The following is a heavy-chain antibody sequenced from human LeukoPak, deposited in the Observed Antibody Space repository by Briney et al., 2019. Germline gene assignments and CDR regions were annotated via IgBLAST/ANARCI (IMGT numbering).Heavy chain of an antibody. CDR1: GFTFSSYW. CDR3: ARDPALRGLDY. Sequence: GGSLRLSCAASGFTFSSYWMHCVRQAPGKGLVWVSRINSDGSSTSYADSVKGRFTISRDNAKNTLYLQMNSLRAEDTAVYYCARDPALRGLDYWGQGTLVTVSS. D-gene: IGHD4-17*01. J-gene: IGHJ4*02. V-gene: IGHV3-74*01. CDR2: INSDGSST.